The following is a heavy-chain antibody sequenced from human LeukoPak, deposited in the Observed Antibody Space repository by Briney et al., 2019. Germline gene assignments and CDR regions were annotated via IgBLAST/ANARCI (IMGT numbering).Heavy chain of an antibody. CDR1: GGSFSGYY. J-gene: IGHJ3*02. CDR2: IYYSGST. D-gene: IGHD3-22*01. V-gene: IGHV4-59*01. Sequence: SETLSLTCAVYGGSFSGYYWSWIRQPPGKGLEWIGYIYYSGSTNYNPSLKSRVTISVDTSKNQFSLKLSSVTAADTAVYYCARSDYYDSSGYYTRAFDIWGQGTMVTVSS. CDR3: ARSDYYDSSGYYTRAFDI.